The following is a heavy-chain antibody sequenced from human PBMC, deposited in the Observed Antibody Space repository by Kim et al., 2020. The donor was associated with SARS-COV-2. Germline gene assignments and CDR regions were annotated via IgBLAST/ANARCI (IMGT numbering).Heavy chain of an antibody. V-gene: IGHV4-34*01. CDR2: INHSGST. Sequence: SETLSLTCAVYGGSFSGYFWTWIRQPPGKGLEWIGEINHSGSTNYNPSLKSRVTISVDTSKNQFSLKLSSVTAADTAVYYCARDPYSSSWYRYWGQGALV. CDR1: GGSFSGYF. J-gene: IGHJ4*02. D-gene: IGHD6-13*01. CDR3: ARDPYSSSWYRY.